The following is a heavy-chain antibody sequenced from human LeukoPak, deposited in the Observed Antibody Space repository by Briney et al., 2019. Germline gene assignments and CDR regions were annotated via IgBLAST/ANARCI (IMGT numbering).Heavy chain of an antibody. CDR1: GFTFSSYA. CDR2: ISYDGSNK. CDR3: AKVRGGDYYDSSGFDY. V-gene: IGHV3-30-3*01. D-gene: IGHD3-22*01. J-gene: IGHJ4*02. Sequence: GGSLRLSCAASGFTFSSYAMHWVRQAPGKGLEWVAVISYDGSNKYYADSVKGRFTISRDNSKNTLYLQMNSLRAEDTAVYYCAKVRGGDYYDSSGFDYWGQGTLVTVSS.